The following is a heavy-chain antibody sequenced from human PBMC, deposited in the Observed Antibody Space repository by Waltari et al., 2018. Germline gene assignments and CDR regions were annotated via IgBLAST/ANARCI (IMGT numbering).Heavy chain of an antibody. D-gene: IGHD6-6*01. CDR3: AREEQLVLDSFDI. V-gene: IGHV3-11*01. CDR1: GFTFSDYY. Sequence: QVQLVESGGGLVKPGGSLRLSCAASGFTFSDYYMSWIRRAPGKGLVWVSYIRSSGSTIYYADSVKGRFTISRDNAKNSLYLQMNSLRAEDTAVYYCAREEQLVLDSFDIWGQGTMVTVSS. CDR2: IRSSGSTI. J-gene: IGHJ3*02.